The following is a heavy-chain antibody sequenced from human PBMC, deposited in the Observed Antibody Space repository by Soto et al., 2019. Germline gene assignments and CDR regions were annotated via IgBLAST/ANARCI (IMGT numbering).Heavy chain of an antibody. V-gene: IGHV3-7*01. J-gene: IGHJ3*02. CDR1: AFTFSTYR. Sequence: GSLRLSCAASAFTFSTYRMSWVRQAPGKGLEWVANIKEDGSEKKYVDSVRGRFTISRDNAKNSVYLQMNSLRAEDTAVYYCARYRNAAYDIWGQGTMVTVSS. D-gene: IGHD1-1*01. CDR3: ARYRNAAYDI. CDR2: IKEDGSEK.